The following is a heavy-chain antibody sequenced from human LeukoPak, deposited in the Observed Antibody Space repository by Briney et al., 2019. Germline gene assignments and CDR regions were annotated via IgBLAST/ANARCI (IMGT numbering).Heavy chain of an antibody. D-gene: IGHD6-13*01. Sequence: ASVKVSCKASGYTFTSCDINWVRQATGQGLEWMGWMNPNSGNTGYAQKFQGRVTMTRNTSISTAYMELSSLRSEDTAVYYCAGTFAYSSSWYAFDIWGQGTMVTVSS. CDR3: AGTFAYSSSWYAFDI. J-gene: IGHJ3*02. CDR1: GYTFTSCD. V-gene: IGHV1-8*01. CDR2: MNPNSGNT.